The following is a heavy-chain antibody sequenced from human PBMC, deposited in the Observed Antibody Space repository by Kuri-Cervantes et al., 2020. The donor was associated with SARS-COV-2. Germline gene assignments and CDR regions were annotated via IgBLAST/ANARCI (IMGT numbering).Heavy chain of an antibody. Sequence: GESLKISCAASGFTFSSYWMHWVRQAPGKGLEWVSYISSSGSTIYYADSVKGRFTISRDNAKNSLYLQMNSLRAEDTAVYYCAPPVGGNSVPSTWGQGTLVTVSS. V-gene: IGHV3-48*04. CDR2: ISSSGSTI. J-gene: IGHJ5*02. D-gene: IGHD4-23*01. CDR1: GFTFSSYW. CDR3: APPVGGNSVPST.